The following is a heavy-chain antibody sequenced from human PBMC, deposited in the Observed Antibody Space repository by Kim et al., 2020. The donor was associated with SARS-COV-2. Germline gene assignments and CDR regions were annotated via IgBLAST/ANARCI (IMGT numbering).Heavy chain of an antibody. CDR3: AVNFGSGSFPFQS. D-gene: IGHD3-10*01. Sequence: GESLKISCQDSGHRFTNYWINWVRQMPGKGLEWMGGINRNDSYTNYNPSFQGLVTISGDTSINTAYLQWDSLKASDTAMYYCAVNFGSGSFPFQSWGQGTLVTVSS. V-gene: IGHV5-10-1*04. J-gene: IGHJ5*02. CDR2: INRNDSYT. CDR1: GHRFTNYW.